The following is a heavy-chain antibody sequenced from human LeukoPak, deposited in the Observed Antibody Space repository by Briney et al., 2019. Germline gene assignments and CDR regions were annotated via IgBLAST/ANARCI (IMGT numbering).Heavy chain of an antibody. CDR2: IKPDGSDK. J-gene: IGHJ3*02. Sequence: ETLSLTCTVSGGSIITCYWSWIRQPPGKGLEWVANIKPDGSDKYYVDSARGRFTVSRDNAKNSALLQMNSLRAEDTATYSCATMSAQTFDIWGQGTLVSVSS. CDR3: ATMSAQTFDI. V-gene: IGHV3-7*01. D-gene: IGHD3-3*01. CDR1: GGSIITCY.